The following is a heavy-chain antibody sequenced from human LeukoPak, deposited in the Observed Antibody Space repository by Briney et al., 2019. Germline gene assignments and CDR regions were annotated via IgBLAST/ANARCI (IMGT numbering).Heavy chain of an antibody. CDR2: IYYSGNT. Sequence: SETLSLTCSVSGDSISSSSHSWGWIRQPPGKGLEWIGTIYYSGNTYYNPSLKSRVTISADTSKNHFSLTLTSVAAADTAIYYCARSGFGTTNIYSYFAYWGQGTLVTVSS. CDR1: GDSISSSSHS. D-gene: IGHD1-7*01. V-gene: IGHV4-39*07. J-gene: IGHJ4*02. CDR3: ARSGFGTTNIYSYFAY.